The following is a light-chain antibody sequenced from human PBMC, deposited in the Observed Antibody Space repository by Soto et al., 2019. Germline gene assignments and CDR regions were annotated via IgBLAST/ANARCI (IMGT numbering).Light chain of an antibody. V-gene: IGKV1-33*01. CDR2: DAS. J-gene: IGKJ4*01. CDR3: QQYDNRPLT. Sequence: DIQMTQSPSSLSASVGDRVTITCQASQDISNYLNWYQQRPAKAPKLLIYDASNLETGVPSRFSGSGSGTDFTFTISSLQPEDVATYYCQQYDNRPLTFGGGTKVDIK. CDR1: QDISNY.